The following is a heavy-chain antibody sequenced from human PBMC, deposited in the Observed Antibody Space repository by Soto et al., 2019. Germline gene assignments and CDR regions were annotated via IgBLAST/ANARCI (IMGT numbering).Heavy chain of an antibody. CDR3: ARGDAYCSSTSCSARAPHYYGMDV. J-gene: IGHJ6*02. Sequence: SGGSLRLSCAASGFTFSSYWMSWVRQAPGKGLEWVANIKQDGSEKYYVDSVKGRFTISRDNAKNSLYLQMNSLRAEDTAVYYCARGDAYCSSTSCSARAPHYYGMDVWGQGTTVTVSS. CDR2: IKQDGSEK. D-gene: IGHD2-2*01. CDR1: GFTFSSYW. V-gene: IGHV3-7*03.